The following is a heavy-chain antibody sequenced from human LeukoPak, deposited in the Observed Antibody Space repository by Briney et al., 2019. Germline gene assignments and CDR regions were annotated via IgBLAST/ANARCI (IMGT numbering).Heavy chain of an antibody. Sequence: GGSLRLSCAASVLTFSSYGMHWVRQAPGKGLEWVAVISYDGSNKYYADSVKGRFTISRDNSKNTLYLQMNSLRAEDTAVYYCARHAFGSGWYYFDYWGRGTLVTVSS. CDR2: ISYDGSNK. V-gene: IGHV3-30*03. CDR3: ARHAFGSGWYYFDY. D-gene: IGHD6-19*01. CDR1: VLTFSSYG. J-gene: IGHJ4*02.